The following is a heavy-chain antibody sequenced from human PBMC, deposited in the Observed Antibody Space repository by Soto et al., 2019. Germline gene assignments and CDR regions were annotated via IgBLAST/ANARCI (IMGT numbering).Heavy chain of an antibody. Sequence: QAQLQESGPGLVKPSGTLSLTCAVSSGSISSSNWWSWVHQPPGKGLEWIGEIYHSGSTNYNPSLKSRVTMSVDKSKNQFSLKLSSVTAADTAVYYCARADCSGGSCYSSANWFDPWGQGTLVTVSS. CDR2: IYHSGST. CDR3: ARADCSGGSCYSSANWFDP. J-gene: IGHJ5*02. D-gene: IGHD2-15*01. V-gene: IGHV4-4*02. CDR1: SGSISSSNW.